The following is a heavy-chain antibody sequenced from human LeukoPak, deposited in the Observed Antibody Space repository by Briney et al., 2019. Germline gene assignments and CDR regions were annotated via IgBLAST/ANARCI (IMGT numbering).Heavy chain of an antibody. V-gene: IGHV3-30*03. CDR3: ARLGYCSGGSCYSGAN. CDR2: ISYDGSTE. Sequence: GGSLRLSCAASGFTFSSYGMHWVRQAPGKGLEWVALISYDGSTEYYGDSVRGRFTISRDNSKSTMFLQMNSLRDEDTAVYYCARLGYCSGGSCYSGANWGQGTLVTVSS. D-gene: IGHD2-15*01. CDR1: GFTFSSYG. J-gene: IGHJ4*02.